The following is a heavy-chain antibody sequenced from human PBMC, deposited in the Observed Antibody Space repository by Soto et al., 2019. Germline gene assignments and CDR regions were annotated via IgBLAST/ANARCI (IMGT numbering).Heavy chain of an antibody. V-gene: IGHV3-7*04. CDR3: ARGGYDYSNPFDY. Sequence: ESGGGLVQPGGSLRLSCAASGFTFNRYWMKWVRQAPGRGLEWMGNINQDGSEKHYVDSVKGRFTISRDNAKDSVYLQMNSLQAEDTAMYYCARGGYDYSNPFDYWGQGTLVTVSS. CDR2: INQDGSEK. J-gene: IGHJ4*02. CDR1: GFTFNRYW. D-gene: IGHD4-4*01.